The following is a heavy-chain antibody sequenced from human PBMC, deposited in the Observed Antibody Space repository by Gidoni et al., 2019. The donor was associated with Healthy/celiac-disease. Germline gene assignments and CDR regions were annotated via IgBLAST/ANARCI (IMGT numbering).Heavy chain of an antibody. CDR2: IKSKTDGGTT. Sequence: EVQLVESGGGLVKPGGSLRLSCAASGFTFSNAWMSWVRQAPGKGLEWVGRIKSKTDGGTTDYAAPVKGRFTISRDDSKNTLYLQMNSLKTEDTAVYYCTTRDVYCSGGSCYQLWGQGTMVTVSS. D-gene: IGHD2-15*01. J-gene: IGHJ3*01. V-gene: IGHV3-15*01. CDR3: TTRDVYCSGGSCYQL. CDR1: GFTFSNAW.